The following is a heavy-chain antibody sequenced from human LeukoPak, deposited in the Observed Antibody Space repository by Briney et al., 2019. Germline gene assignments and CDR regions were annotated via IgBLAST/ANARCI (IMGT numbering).Heavy chain of an antibody. Sequence: SETLSLTCTVSGASISRSDYFWGWIRQPPGKGLEWIGSIYYSGSTYYSPSLKGRVTISVDTSKNQFSLKLNSVTAVDTAVYYCARSSEYGDPFNYWGQGTLVTVSS. J-gene: IGHJ4*02. CDR1: GASISRSDYF. D-gene: IGHD4-17*01. CDR2: IYYSGST. V-gene: IGHV4-39*01. CDR3: ARSSEYGDPFNY.